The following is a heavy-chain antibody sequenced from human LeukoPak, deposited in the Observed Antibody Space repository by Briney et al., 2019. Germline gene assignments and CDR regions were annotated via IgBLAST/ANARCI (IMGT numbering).Heavy chain of an antibody. V-gene: IGHV3-21*01. D-gene: IGHD6-6*01. CDR1: GFTFSSYS. CDR2: ISSGSSYI. J-gene: IGHJ1*01. Sequence: GGSLRLSCAASGFTFSSYSMNWVRQAPGKGLEWVSSISSGSSYIYYADSVKGRFTNSRDNAKNSLYLQMNSLRAEDTAVYYCARDLSTSSTAYFQHWGQGTLVTVSS. CDR3: ARDLSTSSTAYFQH.